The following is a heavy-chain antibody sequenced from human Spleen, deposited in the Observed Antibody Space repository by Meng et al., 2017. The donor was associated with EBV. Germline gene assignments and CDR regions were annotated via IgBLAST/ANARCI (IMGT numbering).Heavy chain of an antibody. D-gene: IGHD1-26*01. CDR2: INPSGGST. CDR3: ARELGSGNQLALFDY. V-gene: IGHV1-46*01. J-gene: IGHJ4*02. Sequence: QVQLVQWGDEMKKPGASVKVSCKASGYTFTNYHMNWVRQAPGQGLEWMGKINPSGGSTSYAQNLQGRVNMTRDTSTSTVYMELSSLRSEDTAVYYCARELGSGNQLALFDYWGQGALVTVSS. CDR1: GYTFTNYH.